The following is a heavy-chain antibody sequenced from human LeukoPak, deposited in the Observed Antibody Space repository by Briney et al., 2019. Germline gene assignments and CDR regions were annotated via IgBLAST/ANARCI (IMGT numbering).Heavy chain of an antibody. V-gene: IGHV1-8*01. CDR2: MNPNSGNT. J-gene: IGHJ4*02. Sequence: ASVKVSCKASGYTFTTYDINWVRQATGQGFEWVGWMNPNSGNTGYAQKFQGRVTMTRNTSMSTAYMELNSLRSEDTAVYYCARANYYGSGKKDLDYWGQGTLVTVSS. CDR1: GYTFTTYD. CDR3: ARANYYGSGKKDLDY. D-gene: IGHD3-10*01.